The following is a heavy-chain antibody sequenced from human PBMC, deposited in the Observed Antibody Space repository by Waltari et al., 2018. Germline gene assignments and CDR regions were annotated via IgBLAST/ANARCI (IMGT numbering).Heavy chain of an antibody. CDR3: ASDPYYYDSSGWPPEN. J-gene: IGHJ4*02. D-gene: IGHD3-22*01. V-gene: IGHV3-48*01. Sequence: EVQLVESGGGSVQPGVSLILSCAASDFTSSRYRLTWFCPDPGNGLEWVSYISTSTSTICYADSVKGRFTISRDNAKNSLFLQMNSLRAEDTAVYYCASDPYYYDSSGWPPENWGQGTLVTVSS. CDR1: DFTSSRYR. CDR2: ISTSTSTI.